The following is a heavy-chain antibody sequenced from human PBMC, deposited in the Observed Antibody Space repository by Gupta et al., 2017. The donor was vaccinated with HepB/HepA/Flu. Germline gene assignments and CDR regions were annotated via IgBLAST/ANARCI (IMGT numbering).Heavy chain of an antibody. CDR1: AFTFSNYA. J-gene: IGHJ6*02. V-gene: IGHV3-23*01. CDR3: AKDRNYYGSGNHYGMDV. Sequence: EVQLLESGGGLVQPGGSLRLSCAASAFTFSNYAMSWVRQTPGNGLEWVSLISGSGSSTYYADSVRGRVTISRDNSKNTLYLQMNSLRAEDTAVYYCAKDRNYYGSGNHYGMDVWGQGATVTVSS. D-gene: IGHD3-10*01. CDR2: ISGSGSST.